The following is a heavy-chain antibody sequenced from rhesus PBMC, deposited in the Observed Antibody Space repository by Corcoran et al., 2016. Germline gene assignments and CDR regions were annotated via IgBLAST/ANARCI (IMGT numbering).Heavy chain of an antibody. CDR1: GYSFTSYL. D-gene: IGHD6-25*01. Sequence: EVQLVQSGAEVKRPGESLKISCKTSGYSFTSYLISWVRQLPGKGLDWMGAIAPSDSDTRYSPSFQGQVTISADKSISTAYLQWSSLKASDTATYYCAKESIAAAAYYYGLDSWGQGVVVTVSS. CDR2: IAPSDSDT. V-gene: IGHV5-2*01. J-gene: IGHJ6*01. CDR3: AKESIAAAAYYYGLDS.